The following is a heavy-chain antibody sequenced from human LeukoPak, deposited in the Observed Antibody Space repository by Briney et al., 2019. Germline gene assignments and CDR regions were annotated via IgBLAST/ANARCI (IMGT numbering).Heavy chain of an antibody. J-gene: IGHJ6*02. CDR3: ARTTLFLVGGYGDTYDGMDV. CDR1: GGSFSGYY. Sequence: SETLSLTCAVYGGSFSGYYWSWIRQPPGKGLEWIGEINHSGSTNYNPSLKSRVTISVDTSKNQFSLKLSSVTAADTAVYYCARTTLFLVGGYGDTYDGMDVWGQGTTVTVSS. CDR2: INHSGST. V-gene: IGHV4-34*01. D-gene: IGHD5-12*01.